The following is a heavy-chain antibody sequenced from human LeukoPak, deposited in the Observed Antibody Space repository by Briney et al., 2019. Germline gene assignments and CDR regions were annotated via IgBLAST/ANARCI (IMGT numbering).Heavy chain of an antibody. D-gene: IGHD1-26*01. J-gene: IGHJ3*02. CDR1: GYTFTDYY. CDR3: ARARLGTTPFDSFNI. V-gene: IGHV1-2*06. Sequence: GASVKVSCRASGYTFTDYYMHWVRQAPGQGLEWMGRINPSSGDTNYAQKFQGGVTMTRDTSISTAYMELSRLRSDDTALYYCARARLGTTPFDSFNIWGQGTMVTVSS. CDR2: INPSSGDT.